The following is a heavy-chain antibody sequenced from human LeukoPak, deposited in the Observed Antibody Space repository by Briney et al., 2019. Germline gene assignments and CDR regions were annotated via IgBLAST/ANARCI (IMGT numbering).Heavy chain of an antibody. CDR1: GGTFISYT. Sequence: ASVKVSCKASGGTFISYTISWVRQAPGQGLEWMGRIIPILGIANYAQKFQGRVTITADKSTSTAYMELSSLRSEDTAVYYCASALGYCSSTSCYPPPPHWYFDLWGRGTLVTVSS. D-gene: IGHD2-2*01. CDR2: IIPILGIA. J-gene: IGHJ2*01. CDR3: ASALGYCSSTSCYPPPPHWYFDL. V-gene: IGHV1-69*02.